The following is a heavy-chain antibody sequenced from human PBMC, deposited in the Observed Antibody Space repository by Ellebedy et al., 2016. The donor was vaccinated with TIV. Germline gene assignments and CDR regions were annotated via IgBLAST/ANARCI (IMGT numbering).Heavy chain of an antibody. D-gene: IGHD3-10*01. CDR2: IYYSGST. CDR3: ARVGVTMVRGPTPSLGFDY. J-gene: IGHJ4*02. V-gene: IGHV4-39*07. CDR1: GGSISSSSYY. Sequence: MPSETLSLTCTVSGGSISSSSYYWGWIRQPPGKGLEWIGSIYYSGSTYYNPSLKSRVTISVDTSKNQFSLKLSSVTAADTAVYYCARVGVTMVRGPTPSLGFDYWGQGTLVTVSS.